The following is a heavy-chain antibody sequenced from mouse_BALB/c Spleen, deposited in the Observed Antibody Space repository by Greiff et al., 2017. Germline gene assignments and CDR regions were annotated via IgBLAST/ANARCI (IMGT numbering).Heavy chain of an antibody. CDR3: ARGNGNYVAWFAY. Sequence: EVMLVESGPGLVKPSQSLSLTCTVTGYSITSDYAWNWIRQFPGNKLEWMGYISYSGSTSYNPSLKSRISITRDTSKNQFFLQLNSVTTEDTATYYCARGNGNYVAWFAYWGQGTLVTVSA. CDR2: ISYSGST. V-gene: IGHV3-2*02. J-gene: IGHJ3*01. D-gene: IGHD2-1*01. CDR1: GYSITSDYA.